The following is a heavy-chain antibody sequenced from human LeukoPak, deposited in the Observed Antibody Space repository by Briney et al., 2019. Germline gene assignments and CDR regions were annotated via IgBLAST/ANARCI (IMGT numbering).Heavy chain of an antibody. CDR3: ARYSATYYVAFDI. J-gene: IGHJ3*02. D-gene: IGHD1-26*01. V-gene: IGHV3-48*03. CDR1: GFILSSYE. CDR2: ISSSGSTI. Sequence: GGSLRLSCAVSGFILSSYEMNWVRQAPGKGLEWISYISSSGSTIYYADSVKGRFTISRDSAKNSLYLQMSSLRAEDTALYYCARYSATYYVAFDIWGQGTVVTVSS.